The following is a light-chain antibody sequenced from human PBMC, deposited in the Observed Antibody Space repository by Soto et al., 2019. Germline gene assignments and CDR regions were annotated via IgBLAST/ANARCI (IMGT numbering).Light chain of an antibody. V-gene: IGKV3-11*01. CDR1: QSVSSY. J-gene: IGKJ1*01. CDR3: QQYGNSPWT. CDR2: DAS. Sequence: EIVLTQSPATLSLSPGERATLSCRASQSVSSYLAWYQQKPGQAPRLLIYDASNRATGIPARFSGSGSGTDFTLTIKRLEPEDFAVYYCQQYGNSPWTFGQGTKVDI.